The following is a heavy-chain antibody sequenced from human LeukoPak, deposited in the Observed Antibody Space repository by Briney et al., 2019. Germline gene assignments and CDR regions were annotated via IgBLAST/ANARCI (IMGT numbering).Heavy chain of an antibody. D-gene: IGHD5-18*01. CDR2: ITSSSTYI. Sequence: KPGGSLRLSCAASGFIFSSYSMNWVRQAPGKGLDWVSSITSSSTYIYYADSVKGRFTISRDNAKNSLYLQMNSLRAEDTAVYYCARRGITDTAMGMDYWGQGTLVTVSS. CDR3: ARRGITDTAMGMDY. V-gene: IGHV3-21*01. CDR1: GFIFSSYS. J-gene: IGHJ4*02.